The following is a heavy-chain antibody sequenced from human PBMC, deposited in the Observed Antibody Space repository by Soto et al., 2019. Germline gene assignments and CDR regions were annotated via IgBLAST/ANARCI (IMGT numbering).Heavy chain of an antibody. J-gene: IGHJ4*02. D-gene: IGHD6-25*01. CDR2: ISGSGDAT. Sequence: VQLLESGGGLVQFGGSLRLSCAASGFTFNNYAMTWVRQPPGKGLEWVSAISGSGDATFYADSVRGRFTISRDNSKSTLYRQMNSRSAEDTAVYFCAKDLRAPATKNFDYWGQGTLVTVSS. V-gene: IGHV3-23*01. CDR1: GFTFNNYA. CDR3: AKDLRAPATKNFDY.